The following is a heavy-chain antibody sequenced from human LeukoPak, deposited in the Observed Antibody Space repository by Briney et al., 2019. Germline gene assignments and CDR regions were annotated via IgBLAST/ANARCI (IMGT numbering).Heavy chain of an antibody. CDR2: IYTSGST. Sequence: SQTLSLTCTVSGGSISSGSYYWSWIRQPAGKGLEWIGRIYTSGSTNYNPSLKSRVTISVDTSKIQFSLKLSSVTAADTAVYYCARYCGGDCYSYYFDYWGQGTLVTVSS. J-gene: IGHJ4*02. CDR3: ARYCGGDCYSYYFDY. V-gene: IGHV4-61*02. D-gene: IGHD2-21*02. CDR1: GGSISSGSYY.